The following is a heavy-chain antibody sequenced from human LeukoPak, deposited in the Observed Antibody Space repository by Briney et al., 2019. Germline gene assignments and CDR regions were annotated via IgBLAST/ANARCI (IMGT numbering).Heavy chain of an antibody. CDR1: GLSFSSYN. D-gene: IGHD6-13*01. Sequence: GGSLRLSCTASGLSFSSYNMNWVRQAPGKGPEWVAYITANNTTKYYADSVKGRFTISRDKAKKSLFLQMNSLRAEDTAVYCAAASAFSSSWRSWGQGTVVTVSS. CDR2: ITANNTTK. CDR3: AASAFSSSWRS. V-gene: IGHV3-48*01. J-gene: IGHJ5*02.